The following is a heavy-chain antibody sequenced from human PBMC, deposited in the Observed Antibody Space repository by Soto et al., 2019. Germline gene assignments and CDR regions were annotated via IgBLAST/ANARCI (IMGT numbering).Heavy chain of an antibody. Sequence: SETLSLTCTVSGGSISSYYWSWIRQPPGKGLEWIGYIYYSGSTNYNPSLKSRVTISVDTSKNQFSLKLSSVTAADTAVYYCARVYSSSWYPPSYYYYYGMDVWGQGTTVTVSS. D-gene: IGHD6-13*01. CDR2: IYYSGST. CDR1: GGSISSYY. CDR3: ARVYSSSWYPPSYYYYYGMDV. J-gene: IGHJ6*02. V-gene: IGHV4-59*01.